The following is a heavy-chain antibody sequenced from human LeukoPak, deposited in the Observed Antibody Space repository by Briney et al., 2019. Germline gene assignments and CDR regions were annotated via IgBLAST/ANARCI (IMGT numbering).Heavy chain of an antibody. Sequence: PSETLSLTCTVSGGSISSYYWSWIRQPPGKGLEWIGYIYYSGSTNYNPSLKSRVTISVDTSKNQFSLKLSSATAADTAVYYCAREDSVEMATTGFDYWGQGTLVTVSS. D-gene: IGHD5-24*01. CDR2: IYYSGST. V-gene: IGHV4-59*01. J-gene: IGHJ4*02. CDR1: GGSISSYY. CDR3: AREDSVEMATTGFDY.